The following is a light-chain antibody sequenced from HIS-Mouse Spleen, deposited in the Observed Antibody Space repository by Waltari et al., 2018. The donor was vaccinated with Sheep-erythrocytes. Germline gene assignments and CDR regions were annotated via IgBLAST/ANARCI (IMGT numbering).Light chain of an antibody. CDR1: SSAVGGYNY. Sequence: QSALTQPRSVSGSPGQSVPISCTGTSSAVGGYNYVSWYQQHPGKAPNLMIYDVSKRPSGVPDRFSGSKSGNTASLTISGLQAEDEADYYCCSYAGSYNHVFATGTKVTVL. J-gene: IGLJ1*01. V-gene: IGLV2-11*01. CDR2: DVS. CDR3: CSYAGSYNHV.